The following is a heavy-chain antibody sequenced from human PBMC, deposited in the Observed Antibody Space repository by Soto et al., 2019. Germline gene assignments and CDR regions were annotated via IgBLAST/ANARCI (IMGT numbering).Heavy chain of an antibody. CDR2: INSDGSST. CDR3: AREESTFHYDGSGFPRYNYTGMDV. J-gene: IGHJ6*02. CDR1: GFTFNKYW. D-gene: IGHD3-22*01. Sequence: GGSLRLSCAASGFTFNKYWMHWVRQAPGKGLMWVSRINSDGSSTTYADSVKGRFTISRDNAKNTLFLQMNSLRAEDTAMYYCAREESTFHYDGSGFPRYNYTGMDVWGQGTTVTVSS. V-gene: IGHV3-74*01.